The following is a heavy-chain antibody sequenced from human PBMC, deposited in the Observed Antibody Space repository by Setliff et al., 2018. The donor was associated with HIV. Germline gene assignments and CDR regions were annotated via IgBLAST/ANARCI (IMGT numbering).Heavy chain of an antibody. V-gene: IGHV4-59*12. CDR2: IYYSGST. Sequence: SETLSLTCTVSDGSFSSDYWTWIRQTPGKGLEWIGYIYYSGSTKYNPSLTSRVTISVDTSKNHFSLKLTSVTAADTAVYYCARLGAEDFSDYDWVDYWGQGTLVTVSS. CDR3: ARLGAEDFSDYDWVDY. CDR1: DGSFSSDY. D-gene: IGHD5-12*01. J-gene: IGHJ4*02.